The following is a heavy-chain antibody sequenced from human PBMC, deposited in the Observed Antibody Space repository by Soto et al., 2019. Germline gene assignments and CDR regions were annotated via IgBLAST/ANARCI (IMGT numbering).Heavy chain of an antibody. Sequence: GGSLRLSCAASGFTFSSYGMHWVRQAPGKGLEWVAVIWYDGSNKYYADSVKGRFTISRDNSKNTLYLQMNSLRAEDTAVYYCARDGGRVAATYYYYMDVWGKGTTVTVSS. J-gene: IGHJ6*03. CDR1: GFTFSSYG. CDR2: IWYDGSNK. CDR3: ARDGGRVAATYYYYMDV. D-gene: IGHD2-15*01. V-gene: IGHV3-33*01.